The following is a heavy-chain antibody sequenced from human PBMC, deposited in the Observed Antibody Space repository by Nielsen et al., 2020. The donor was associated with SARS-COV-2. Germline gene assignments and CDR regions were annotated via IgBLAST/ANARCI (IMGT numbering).Heavy chain of an antibody. Sequence: GESLKISCAASGFTFSSYAMHWVRQAPGKGLAWVSVIHEDGSSYYADSVEGRFTISRDNTKNILDLHMNSLRAEDTAVYYCVRDKDSTTENLRMDVWGQGTTVTVSS. CDR3: VRDKDSTTENLRMDV. D-gene: IGHD4-17*01. CDR1: GFTFSSYA. J-gene: IGHJ6*02. V-gene: IGHV3-53*01. CDR2: IHEDGSS.